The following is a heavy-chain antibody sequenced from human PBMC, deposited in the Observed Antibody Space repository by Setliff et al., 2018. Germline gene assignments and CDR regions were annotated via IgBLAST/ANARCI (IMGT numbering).Heavy chain of an antibody. D-gene: IGHD3-16*01. Sequence: GGSLRLSCAASGFTVSSFSMHWVRQAPVKGLDWVATLSDDGSNEFYADSVKGRFTISRDNAKNSLSLQMNSLRTEDTAVYYCFGAGTCSYWGQGTQVTVSS. CDR3: FGAGTCSY. V-gene: IGHV3-30*03. CDR2: LSDDGSNE. CDR1: GFTVSSFS. J-gene: IGHJ4*02.